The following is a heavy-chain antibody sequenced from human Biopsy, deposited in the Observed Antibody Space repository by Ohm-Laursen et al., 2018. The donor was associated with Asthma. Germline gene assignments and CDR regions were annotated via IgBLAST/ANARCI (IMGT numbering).Heavy chain of an antibody. V-gene: IGHV3-30*04. CDR2: ITYDGSTK. D-gene: IGHD6-19*01. J-gene: IGHJ6*02. CDR1: GFTFSSYA. Sequence: RSLRLSCAASGFTFSSYAMYWVRQAPGKGLKWVAAITYDGSTKYYADSVKGRFTISRDNSKNTMYLQMNSLRAEDTAVYFCTRERYCSSGWSYYYYGMDVWGQGTTVAVSS. CDR3: TRERYCSSGWSYYYYGMDV.